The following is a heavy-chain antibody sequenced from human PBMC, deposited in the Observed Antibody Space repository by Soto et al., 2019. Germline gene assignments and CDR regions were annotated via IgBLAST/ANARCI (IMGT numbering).Heavy chain of an antibody. Sequence: GGSLRLSCAASGFTFSSYGMHWVRQAPGKGLEWVAVISYDGSNKYYADSVKGRFTISRDNSKNTLYLQMNSLRAEDTAVYYCAKDQTIFGVAVDYWGQGTLVTVSS. CDR2: ISYDGSNK. CDR1: GFTFSSYG. CDR3: AKDQTIFGVAVDY. V-gene: IGHV3-30*18. D-gene: IGHD3-3*01. J-gene: IGHJ4*02.